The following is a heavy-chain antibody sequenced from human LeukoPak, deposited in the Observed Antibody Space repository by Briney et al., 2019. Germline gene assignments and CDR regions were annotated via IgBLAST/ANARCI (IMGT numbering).Heavy chain of an antibody. J-gene: IGHJ3*02. Sequence: GGSLRLSCAASGFTFSDYYMSWIRQAPGKGLEWVSYISSRGITIYYADSVKGRFTISRDNAKNSLYLQMNSLRAEDTAVYYCANWGSELGAFDIWGQGTMVTVSS. D-gene: IGHD7-27*01. CDR3: ANWGSELGAFDI. CDR1: GFTFSDYY. V-gene: IGHV3-11*04. CDR2: ISSRGITI.